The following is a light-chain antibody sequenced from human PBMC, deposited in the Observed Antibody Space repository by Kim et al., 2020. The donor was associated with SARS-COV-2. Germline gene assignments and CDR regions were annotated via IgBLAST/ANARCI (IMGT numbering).Light chain of an antibody. CDR2: DVN. Sequence: QSALTQPASVSGSPGQSITISCTGTSSDIGGFSYVSWYQQHPGKAPRLIIYDVNVRPSGVSTRFSGSKSGNTASLTVSGLQDEDEGDYYCCSYTSGSTGVFGGGAKLTVL. J-gene: IGLJ3*02. V-gene: IGLV2-14*03. CDR1: SSDIGGFSY. CDR3: CSYTSGSTGV.